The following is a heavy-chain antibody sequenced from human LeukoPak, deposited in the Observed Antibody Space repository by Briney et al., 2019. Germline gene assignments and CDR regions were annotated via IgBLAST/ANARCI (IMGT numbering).Heavy chain of an antibody. J-gene: IGHJ4*02. Sequence: PSETLSLTCTVSGGSMSSSTYYWGWIRQPPGKGLEWIGSMYYSGSTNYNPSLNSRVTISEDKSKNQFSLKLSSVTAADTAVYYCAGGGSSSWSDDYWGQGTLITVSP. D-gene: IGHD6-13*01. CDR3: AGGGSSSWSDDY. CDR1: GGSMSSSTYY. V-gene: IGHV4-39*07. CDR2: MYYSGST.